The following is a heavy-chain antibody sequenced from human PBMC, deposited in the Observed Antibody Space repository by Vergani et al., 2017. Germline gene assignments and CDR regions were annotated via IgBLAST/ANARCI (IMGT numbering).Heavy chain of an antibody. D-gene: IGHD6-25*01. CDR1: GGSISSYY. V-gene: IGHV4-59*01. CDR2: IYYSGST. CDR3: ARVDTQVPATSHFYYMDV. J-gene: IGHJ6*03. Sequence: QVQLQESGPGLVKPSETLSLTCTVSGGSISSYYWSWIRQPPGKGLEWIGYIYYSGSTNYNPSLKSRVTISVDTSKNPFSLKLSSVTAADTAVYYCARVDTQVPATSHFYYMDVWGKGTTVVVSS.